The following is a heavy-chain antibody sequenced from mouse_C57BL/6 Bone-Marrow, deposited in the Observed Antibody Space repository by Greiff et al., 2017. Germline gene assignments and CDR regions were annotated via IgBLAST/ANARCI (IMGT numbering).Heavy chain of an antibody. CDR2: ISSGGSYT. V-gene: IGHV5-6*01. J-gene: IGHJ1*03. CDR3: ARHSWDGYFDV. Sequence: EVHLVESGGDLVKPGGSLKLSCAASGFTFSSYGMSWVRQTPDKRLEWVATISSGGSYTYYPDSVKGRFTISRDNAKNTLYLQMSSLKSEDTAMYYCARHSWDGYFDVWGTGTTVTVSS. D-gene: IGHD4-1*01. CDR1: GFTFSSYG.